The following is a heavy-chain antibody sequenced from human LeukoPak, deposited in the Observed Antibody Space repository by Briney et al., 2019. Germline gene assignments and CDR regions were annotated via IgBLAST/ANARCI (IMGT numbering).Heavy chain of an antibody. Sequence: SETLSLTCSVSGGSISSYYWSWIRQPPGKGLECIGYIYTSWSTNYNPSLKSRVTISLDTSKNQFSLKLSSVTAADTAVYYCARHQPSTRGGIYFDYWGQGTLVTVSS. CDR2: IYTSWST. J-gene: IGHJ4*02. V-gene: IGHV4-4*09. CDR1: GGSISSYY. D-gene: IGHD5/OR15-5a*01. CDR3: ARHQPSTRGGIYFDY.